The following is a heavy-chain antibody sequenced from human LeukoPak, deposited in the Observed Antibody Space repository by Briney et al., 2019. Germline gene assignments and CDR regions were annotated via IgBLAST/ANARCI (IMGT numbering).Heavy chain of an antibody. CDR3: ARGLSDYDILTGFYYYYGMDV. Sequence: SETLSLTCTVSGGSISSYYWSWIRQPAGKGLEWIGRIYTSGSTNYNPSLKSRVTMSVDTSKNQFSLKLSSVTAADTAVYYCARGLSDYDILTGFYYYYGMDVWGQGTTATVSS. V-gene: IGHV4-4*07. J-gene: IGHJ6*02. CDR1: GGSISSYY. CDR2: IYTSGST. D-gene: IGHD3-9*01.